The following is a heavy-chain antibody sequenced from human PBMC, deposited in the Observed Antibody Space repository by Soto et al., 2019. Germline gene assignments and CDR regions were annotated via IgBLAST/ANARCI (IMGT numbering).Heavy chain of an antibody. J-gene: IGHJ3*02. CDR1: GYSFTSYW. D-gene: IGHD1-1*01. CDR2: IYPGDSDT. V-gene: IGHV5-51*01. Sequence: GESLKISCKGSGYSFTSYWIGWVRQMPGKGLEWMGIIYPGDSDTRYSPSFQGQVTISADKSISPAYLQWSSLKASDTAMYYCARHLPPTGTTGAFDIWGQGTMVNVSS. CDR3: ARHLPPTGTTGAFDI.